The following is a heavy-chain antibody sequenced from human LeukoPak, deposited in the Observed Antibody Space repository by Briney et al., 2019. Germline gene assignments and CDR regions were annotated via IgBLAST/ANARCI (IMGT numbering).Heavy chain of an antibody. J-gene: IGHJ3*02. CDR2: IDTSGSYI. CDR1: GFTFSTYS. V-gene: IGHV3-21*01. Sequence: GGSLRLSCAASGFTFSTYSMNWVRQAPGKGLEWVSFIDTSGSYIYYGDSMKGRFTISRDSAKNSLYLQMSGLRAEDTAVYYCARGRSITLLRGVAMSDGFDIWGQGAMVTVSS. CDR3: ARGRSITLLRGVAMSDGFDI. D-gene: IGHD3-10*01.